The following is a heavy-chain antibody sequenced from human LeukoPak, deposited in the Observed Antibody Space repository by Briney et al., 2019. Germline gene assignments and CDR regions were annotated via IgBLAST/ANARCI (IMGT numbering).Heavy chain of an antibody. CDR1: GGSFSGYY. CDR3: ATALVVHGYFQH. V-gene: IGHV4-59*08. J-gene: IGHJ1*01. Sequence: SETLSLTCAVYGGSFSGYYWSWIRQPPGKGLEWIGYIYYSGSTNYNPSLKSRVTISVDTSKNQFSLKLSSVTAADTAVYYCATALVVHGYFQHWGQGTLVTVSS. D-gene: IGHD2-8*02. CDR2: IYYSGST.